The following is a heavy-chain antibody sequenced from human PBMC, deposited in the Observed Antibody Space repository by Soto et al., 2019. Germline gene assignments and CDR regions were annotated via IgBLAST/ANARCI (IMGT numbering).Heavy chain of an antibody. J-gene: IGHJ4*02. CDR1: GFSVTNIY. Sequence: GGSLRLSCAASGFSVTNIYMNWVRQAPGKGLEWVSIIDIGGNTYYADSVKDRFTISRDNSRNTLYLHMDGLRAEDTAVYYCARGRGSTGYLGREHYFDYWGQGTLVTVSS. V-gene: IGHV3-66*01. D-gene: IGHD2-2*01. CDR3: ARGRGSTGYLGREHYFDY. CDR2: IDIGGNT.